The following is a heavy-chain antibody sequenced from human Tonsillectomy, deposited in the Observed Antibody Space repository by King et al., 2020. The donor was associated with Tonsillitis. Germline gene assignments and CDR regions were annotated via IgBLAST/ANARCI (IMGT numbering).Heavy chain of an antibody. CDR2: IRTKVYGATT. CDR1: GFTFGDYA. D-gene: IGHD2-15*01. J-gene: IGHJ4*02. Sequence: VQLVESGGGLIQPGRSLRLSCTSSGFTFGDYAMSWVRQTPGKGLEWVAFIRTKVYGATTEYAASVKGRFTLSRDDSKSIAYLQLNSLKTEDTALYYCTRGGGSYSRFVYCGQGTLVTVSS. V-gene: IGHV3-49*04. CDR3: TRGGGSYSRFVY.